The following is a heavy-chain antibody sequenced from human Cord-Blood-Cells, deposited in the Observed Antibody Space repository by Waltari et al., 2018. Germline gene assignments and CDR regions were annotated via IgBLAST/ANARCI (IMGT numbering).Heavy chain of an antibody. D-gene: IGHD6-13*01. Sequence: QVQLVESGGGVVQPGRSLRLSCAASGFTFSSYAMHWVRQAPGKGLGWVAVISYEGSNKYYADSVKGRFTISRDKSKNTLYLQMNSLRAEDTAVYYCARDRVAAAGTGGYFDLWGRGTLVTVSS. CDR3: ARDRVAAAGTGGYFDL. CDR2: ISYEGSNK. CDR1: GFTFSSYA. V-gene: IGHV3-30*04. J-gene: IGHJ2*01.